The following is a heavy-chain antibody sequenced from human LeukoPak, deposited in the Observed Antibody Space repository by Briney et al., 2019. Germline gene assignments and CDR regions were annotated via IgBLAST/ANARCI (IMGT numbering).Heavy chain of an antibody. V-gene: IGHV3-64*01. CDR1: GFTFSSDA. D-gene: IGHD2-2*01. Sequence: PGGSLRLSCAASGFTFSSDAMHWVRQAPGKGLEYVSAISSNGGSTYYANFVKGRFTISRDNSKNTLYLQMGSLRAEDMAVYYCAREDDGAAYQGMDVWGQGTTVTVSS. CDR2: ISSNGGST. CDR3: AREDDGAAYQGMDV. J-gene: IGHJ6*02.